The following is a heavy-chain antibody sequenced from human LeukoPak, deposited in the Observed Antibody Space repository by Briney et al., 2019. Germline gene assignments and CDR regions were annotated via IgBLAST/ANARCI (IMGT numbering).Heavy chain of an antibody. CDR3: ARVRITMVRGATMFDP. CDR1: GDSISNGGYY. CDR2: IYHSGST. V-gene: IGHV4-30-2*01. J-gene: IGHJ5*02. D-gene: IGHD3-10*01. Sequence: SETLSLTCTVSGDSISNGGYYWSWIRQPPGKGLEWIGYIYHSGSTYYNPSLKSRVTISVDRSKNQFSQKLSSVTAADTAVYYWARVRITMVRGATMFDPWGQGTLVTVSA.